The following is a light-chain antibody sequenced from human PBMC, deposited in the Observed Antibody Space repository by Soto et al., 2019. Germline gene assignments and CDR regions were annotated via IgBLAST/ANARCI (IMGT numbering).Light chain of an antibody. CDR3: SSYANNNHVV. Sequence: QSALTQPPSASGSPGQSVTISCTGTSSDVGTYKYVPWYQQHPGKAPKLMIYEVSKRPSGVPDRFSGSKSGNTASLTVSGLQAEDEADYYCSSYANNNHVVFGGGTKVTVL. CDR1: SSDVGTYKY. CDR2: EVS. V-gene: IGLV2-8*01. J-gene: IGLJ2*01.